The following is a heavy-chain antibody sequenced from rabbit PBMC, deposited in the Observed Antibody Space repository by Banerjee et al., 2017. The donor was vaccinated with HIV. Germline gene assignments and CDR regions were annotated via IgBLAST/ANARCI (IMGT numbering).Heavy chain of an antibody. J-gene: IGHJ4*01. CDR1: GIDFTKYY. D-gene: IGHD4-1*01. Sequence: QEQLVEPGGGLVQPEGSLTLSCKASGIDFTKYYITWVRQAPGKGLEWIGIIYAAKGSTDYASWVNGRFTISSDNAQSTVDLKMTSLTAADTATYFCARQGNGWGPDLNLWGPGTLVTVS. CDR3: ARQGNGWGPDLNL. CDR2: IYAAKGST. V-gene: IGHV1S47*01.